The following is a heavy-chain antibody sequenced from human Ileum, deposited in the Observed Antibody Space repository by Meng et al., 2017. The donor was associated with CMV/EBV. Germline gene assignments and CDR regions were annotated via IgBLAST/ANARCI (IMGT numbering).Heavy chain of an antibody. CDR2: IYYSGST. CDR3: ARDRQGALMRGFDP. D-gene: IGHD3-16*01. Sequence: SETLSLTCTVSGGSITTSSYYWGWIRQPPGKGLEWIGSIYYSGSTYYNPSLRSRVTISVDTSKNQFSLKLSSVTAADTAVYYCARDRQGALMRGFDPWGQGTLVTVSS. J-gene: IGHJ5*02. CDR1: GGSITTSSYY. V-gene: IGHV4-39*07.